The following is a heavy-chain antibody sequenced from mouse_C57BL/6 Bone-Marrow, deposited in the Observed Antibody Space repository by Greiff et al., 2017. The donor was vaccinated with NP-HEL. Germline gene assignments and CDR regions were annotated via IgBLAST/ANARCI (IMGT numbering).Heavy chain of an antibody. Sequence: EVHLVESEGGLVQPGSSMKLSCTASGFTFSDYYMAWVRQVPEKGLEWVANINYDGSSTYYLDSLKSRFIISRDTAKNILYLQMSSLKSEDTATYYCARGEDGYQWYYDVWGTGTTVTVSS. V-gene: IGHV5-16*01. CDR2: INYDGSST. D-gene: IGHD2-3*01. J-gene: IGHJ1*03. CDR1: GFTFSDYY. CDR3: ARGEDGYQWYYDV.